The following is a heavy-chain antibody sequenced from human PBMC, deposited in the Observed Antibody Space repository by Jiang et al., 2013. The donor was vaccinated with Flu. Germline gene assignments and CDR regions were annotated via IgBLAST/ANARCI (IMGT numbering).Heavy chain of an antibody. CDR2: IYYSGST. Sequence: SGSGLVKPSQTLSLTCTVSGGSISSGDYYWSWIRQPPGKGLEWIGYIYYSGSTYYNPSLKSRVTISVDTSKNQFSLKLSSVTAADTAVYYCARDCSGGSCYQGFDPWGPGNPGHRSPQ. J-gene: IGHJ5*02. V-gene: IGHV4-30-4*08. CDR3: ARDCSGGSCYQGFDP. D-gene: IGHD2-15*01. CDR1: GGSISSGDYY.